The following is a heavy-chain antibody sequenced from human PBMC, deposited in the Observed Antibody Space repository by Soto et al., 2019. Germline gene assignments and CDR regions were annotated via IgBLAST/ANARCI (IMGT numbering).Heavy chain of an antibody. V-gene: IGHV1-46*01. CDR3: ARDTRTLLYCDLLYPTSDAIDS. Sequence: GASVKVSCKASGYTFTSYYMHWVRQAPGQGLEWMGIINPSGGSTSYAQKFQGRVTMTRDTSTSTAYMELRSLRSDDTAVYYCARDTRTLLYCDLLYPTSDAIDSWGQGTMVTVSS. D-gene: IGHD3-9*01. CDR1: GYTFTSYY. J-gene: IGHJ3*02. CDR2: INPSGGST.